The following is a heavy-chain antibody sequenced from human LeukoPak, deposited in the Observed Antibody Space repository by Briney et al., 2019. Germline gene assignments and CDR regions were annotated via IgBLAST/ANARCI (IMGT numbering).Heavy chain of an antibody. CDR3: ATDFYDST. J-gene: IGHJ5*02. CDR1: GFTFSNAW. CDR2: IRSNSDGGTV. D-gene: IGHD3-22*01. V-gene: IGHV3-15*07. Sequence: SGGSLRLSCATSGFTFSNAWMNWVRQAPGKGLEWVGRIRSNSDGGTVDYAAPVKGRFTLSRDDSKTTLYLQMNSLQTEDTAVYYCATDFYDSTWGQGTLVTVSS.